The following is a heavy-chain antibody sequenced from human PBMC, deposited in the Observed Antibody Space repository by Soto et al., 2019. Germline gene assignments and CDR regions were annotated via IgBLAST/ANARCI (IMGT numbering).Heavy chain of an antibody. CDR2: ISGSGGST. J-gene: IGHJ3*02. V-gene: IGHV3-23*01. Sequence: PGGSLRLSCAASGFTFSSYAMSWVRQAPGKGLEWVSDISGSGGSTYYADSVKGRFTISRDNSKNTLYLQMNSLRAEDTAVYYCAKDQVKAYYDFWSGYGDAFDIWGQGTMVTVSS. D-gene: IGHD3-3*01. CDR1: GFTFSSYA. CDR3: AKDQVKAYYDFWSGYGDAFDI.